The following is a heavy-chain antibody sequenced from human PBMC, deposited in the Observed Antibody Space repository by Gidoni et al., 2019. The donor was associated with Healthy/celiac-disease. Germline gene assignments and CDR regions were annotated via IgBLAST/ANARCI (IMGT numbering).Heavy chain of an antibody. CDR3: ARAVFSAFDI. Sequence: QVPLQESGPALVKPSQTLSLTCTVSGRSISSGGYYWSWIRQHPGKGLEWIGYIYYSGSTYYNPSLKSRVTISVDTSKNQFSLKLSSVTAADTAVYYCARAVFSAFDIWGQGTMVTVSS. CDR2: IYYSGST. CDR1: GRSISSGGYY. V-gene: IGHV4-31*03. J-gene: IGHJ3*02.